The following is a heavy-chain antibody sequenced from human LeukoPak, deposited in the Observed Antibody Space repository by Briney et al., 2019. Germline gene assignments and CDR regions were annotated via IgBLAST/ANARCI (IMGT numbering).Heavy chain of an antibody. CDR1: GFTFSRYG. J-gene: IGHJ4*02. V-gene: IGHV3-30*18. Sequence: GGSLRLSCAASGFTFSRYGIHWVRQAPGKGLEWVAVISYDGGIKYYADSVKGRFTISRDNSKNTLYLQMNSLRAEDTAVYYCAKEGGMDYYDSSGYYYTWGQGTLVTVSS. CDR3: AKEGGMDYYDSSGYYYT. CDR2: ISYDGGIK. D-gene: IGHD3-22*01.